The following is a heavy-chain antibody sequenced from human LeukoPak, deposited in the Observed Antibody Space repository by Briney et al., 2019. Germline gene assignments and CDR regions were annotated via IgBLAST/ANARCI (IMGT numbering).Heavy chain of an antibody. Sequence: AGGSLRLSCAASGFTFSRYGMHWVRQAPGKGLEWVAFIRCDGSNKYYADSVKGRFTISRDNSKNTLYLQMNSLRAEDTAVYYCARPARLYCSGGSCYAGYYGMDAWGQGTTVTVSS. CDR2: IRCDGSNK. D-gene: IGHD2-15*01. V-gene: IGHV3-30*02. J-gene: IGHJ6*02. CDR1: GFTFSRYG. CDR3: ARPARLYCSGGSCYAGYYGMDA.